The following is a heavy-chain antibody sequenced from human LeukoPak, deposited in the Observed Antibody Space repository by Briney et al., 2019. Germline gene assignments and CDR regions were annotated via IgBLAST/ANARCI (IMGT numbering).Heavy chain of an antibody. CDR3: ARGFLVAYYYYYGMDV. CDR2: IYSGGST. D-gene: IGHD5-12*01. CDR1: GFTVSSNY. Sequence: PGGSLRLSCAAAGFTVSSNYMSWVRQAPGKGLEWVSVIYSGGSTYYADSVKGRFTISRDNSKNTLYLQMNSLRAEDTAVYYCARGFLVAYYYYYGMDVWGQGTTVTVSS. J-gene: IGHJ6*02. V-gene: IGHV3-53*01.